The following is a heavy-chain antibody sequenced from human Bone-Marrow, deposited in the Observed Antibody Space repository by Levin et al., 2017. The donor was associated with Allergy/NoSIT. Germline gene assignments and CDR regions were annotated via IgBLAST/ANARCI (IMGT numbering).Heavy chain of an antibody. D-gene: IGHD1-1*01. CDR2: IFSSGAT. Sequence: SGGSLRLSCAVSANSITSPVWWSWLRQTPGQGLEWIGEIFSSGATNYNPSLKSRVTMSLDKSKNDFSLRLSSVTAADTAVYYCASRSPTYNWGPLDSWGQGILVTVSS. V-gene: IGHV4-4*02. J-gene: IGHJ5*01. CDR1: ANSITSPVW. CDR3: ASRSPTYNWGPLDS.